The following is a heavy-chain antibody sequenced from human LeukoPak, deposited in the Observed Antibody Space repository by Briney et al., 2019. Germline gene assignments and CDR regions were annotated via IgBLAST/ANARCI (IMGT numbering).Heavy chain of an antibody. CDR1: GFTFGGYG. J-gene: IGHJ4*02. Sequence: GGSLRLSCAASGFTFGGYGMSWVRQAPGKGLEWVSTISSGAGSTNHADSVKGRFSISRDNAKNTLYLQMNSLRVDDTAVYYCAKDINPWLLTGEFDFWGQGSLVTVSS. CDR2: ISSGAGST. CDR3: AKDINPWLLTGEFDF. V-gene: IGHV3-23*01. D-gene: IGHD2-15*01.